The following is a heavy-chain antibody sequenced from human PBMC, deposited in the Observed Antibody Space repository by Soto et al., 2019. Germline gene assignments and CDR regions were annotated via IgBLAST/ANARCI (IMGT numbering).Heavy chain of an antibody. Sequence: EVQLVESGGGLIQPGGSQRLSCAASGFSVSSEFMTWVRQAPGKGLEWVSFLYSSGSADYADSVKGRFTISRDNSENTLFLQMNSLRAEDTAVYYCARATNWGSLGYYFDYWGQGTLVTVSS. J-gene: IGHJ4*02. CDR3: ARATNWGSLGYYFDY. CDR2: LYSSGSA. D-gene: IGHD7-27*01. V-gene: IGHV3-53*01. CDR1: GFSVSSEF.